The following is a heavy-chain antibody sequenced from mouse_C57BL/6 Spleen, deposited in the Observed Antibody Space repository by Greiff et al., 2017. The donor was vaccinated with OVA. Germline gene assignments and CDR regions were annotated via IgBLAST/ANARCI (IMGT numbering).Heavy chain of an antibody. V-gene: IGHV1-55*01. J-gene: IGHJ1*03. Sequence: QVQLKQPGAELVKPGASVKMSCKASGYTFTSYWITWVKQRPGQGLEWIGDIYPGSGSTNYNEKFKSKATLTVDTSSSTAYMQLSSLTSEDSAVYYGARSDYGSSYGYFDVWGTGTTVTVSS. D-gene: IGHD1-1*01. CDR2: IYPGSGST. CDR1: GYTFTSYW. CDR3: ARSDYGSSYGYFDV.